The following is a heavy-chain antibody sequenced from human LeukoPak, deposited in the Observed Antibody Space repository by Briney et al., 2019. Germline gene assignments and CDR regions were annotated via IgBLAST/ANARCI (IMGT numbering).Heavy chain of an antibody. CDR2: ILYDGNNK. D-gene: IGHD1-26*01. CDR3: AKDRLFGSGLNGPHYYYGMDV. V-gene: IGHV3-30*18. Sequence: GGSLRLSCAASDFSFSNYGMHWVRQAPGKGLEWVAVILYDGNNKHYAEAVKGRFTISRDNSNNMLYLQMNSLRPEDTAVYYCAKDRLFGSGLNGPHYYYGMDVWGQGTTVTVSS. CDR1: DFSFSNYG. J-gene: IGHJ6*02.